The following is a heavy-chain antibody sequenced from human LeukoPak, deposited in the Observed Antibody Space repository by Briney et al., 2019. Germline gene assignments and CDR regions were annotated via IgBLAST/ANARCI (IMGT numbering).Heavy chain of an antibody. CDR2: IYYSGST. V-gene: IGHV4-59*01. CDR1: GGSISSYY. Sequence: SETLSLTCTVSGGSISSYYWSWIRQPPGKGLEWIGYIYYSGSTNYNPSLKSRVTISVDTSKNQFSLKLSSVTAADTAVYYCARVTGYMTEDYFDYGGQGTLITVSS. CDR3: ARVTGYMTEDYFDY. J-gene: IGHJ4*02. D-gene: IGHD6-13*01.